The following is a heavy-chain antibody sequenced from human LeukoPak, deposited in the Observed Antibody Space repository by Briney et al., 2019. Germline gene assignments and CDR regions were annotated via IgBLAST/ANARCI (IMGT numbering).Heavy chain of an antibody. CDR3: AKDLREQQLVGYFSVADY. CDR2: ISGSGGST. J-gene: IGHJ4*02. CDR1: GFTFSSNA. D-gene: IGHD6-13*01. Sequence: GGSLRLSCAASGFTFSSNAMSWVRQAPGKGLEWVSYISGSGGSTYYADSVKGRFTISRDNSKNTLYLQMNSLRAEDTAVYYCAKDLREQQLVGYFSVADYWGQGTLVTVSS. V-gene: IGHV3-23*01.